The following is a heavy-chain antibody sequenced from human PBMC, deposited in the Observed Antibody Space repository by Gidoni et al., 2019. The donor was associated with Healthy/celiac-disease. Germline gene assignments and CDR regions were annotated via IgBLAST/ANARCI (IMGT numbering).Heavy chain of an antibody. V-gene: IGHV3-9*01. CDR2: ISWNSGSI. Sequence: EVQLVESGGGLVQPGRSLSLSCAASGFTFDVYAMHWVRQAPGKGLEWVAGISWNSGSIGYADSVKGRFTISRDNAKNSLYLQMNSLSAEDTALYYCAKDIVPYYGMDVWGQGTTVTVSS. J-gene: IGHJ6*02. CDR1: GFTFDVYA. D-gene: IGHD3-16*02. CDR3: AKDIVPYYGMDV.